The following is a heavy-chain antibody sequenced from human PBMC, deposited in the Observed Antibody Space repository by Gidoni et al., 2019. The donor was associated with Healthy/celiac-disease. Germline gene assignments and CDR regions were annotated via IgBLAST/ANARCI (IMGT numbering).Heavy chain of an antibody. CDR2: ISSSGSTI. CDR3: ASLNGGSYYYYYGMDV. V-gene: IGHV3-48*03. J-gene: IGHJ6*02. CDR1: GFTFSSYE. Sequence: EVQLVESGGGLVQPGGSLRLSCAASGFTFSSYEMNWVRQAPGKGLGCVSYISSSGSTISYADSVKGRFTISRDNAKNSLYLQMNSLRAEDTAVYYCASLNGGSYYYYYGMDVWGQGTTVTVSS. D-gene: IGHD1-26*01.